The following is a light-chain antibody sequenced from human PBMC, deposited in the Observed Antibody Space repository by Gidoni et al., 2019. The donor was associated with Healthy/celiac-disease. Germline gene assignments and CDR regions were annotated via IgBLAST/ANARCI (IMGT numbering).Light chain of an antibody. CDR1: QSVSSSY. Sequence: FVLTQSPGTLSLSPGEIATLSCTASQSVSSSYLAWYQQKPGQAPRLLIYGEYCRATGIPDRFSVSGSGTDFTLTISRLEPEDFAVYYCQQYGSSPLFGPGTKVDIK. CDR2: GEY. V-gene: IGKV3-20*01. J-gene: IGKJ3*01. CDR3: QQYGSSPL.